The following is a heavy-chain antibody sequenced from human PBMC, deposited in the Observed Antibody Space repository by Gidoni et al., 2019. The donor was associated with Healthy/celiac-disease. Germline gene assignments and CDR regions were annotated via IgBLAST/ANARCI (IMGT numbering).Heavy chain of an antibody. J-gene: IGHJ6*02. CDR2: IYTRGST. CDR1: GGSLRRGCSY. V-gene: IGHV4-61*02. Sequence: QVQLQESGPGLVKPSQTLSLTCTFSGGSLRRGCSYWSWIRQPAGKGLAWIGRIYTRGSTNYNPSLKRRVTISVDTSKNQFSLKLSSVTAADTAVYYCARVAYYYDSSGYYEYGMDVWGQGTTVTVSS. CDR3: ARVAYYYDSSGYYEYGMDV. D-gene: IGHD3-22*01.